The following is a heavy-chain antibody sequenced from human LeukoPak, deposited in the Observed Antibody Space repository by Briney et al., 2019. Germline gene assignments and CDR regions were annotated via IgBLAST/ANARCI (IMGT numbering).Heavy chain of an antibody. Sequence: GGSLRLSCAASGFTLSTSSMNWVRQAPGKGLEWVSAISTRDFINYADSVKGRFTVSRDHAKDSLYLQMNSLRAEDTAVYYCARILGDNGYGSGFFDYWGQGALVTVPS. D-gene: IGHD3-10*01. CDR1: GFTLSTSS. J-gene: IGHJ4*02. V-gene: IGHV3-21*01. CDR2: ISTRDFI. CDR3: ARILGDNGYGSGFFDY.